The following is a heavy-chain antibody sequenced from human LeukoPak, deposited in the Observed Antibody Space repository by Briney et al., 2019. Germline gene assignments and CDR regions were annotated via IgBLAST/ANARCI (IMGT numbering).Heavy chain of an antibody. D-gene: IGHD2-15*01. Sequence: SETLSLTCTVSGGSISSSSYYWGWIRQPPGKGLEWIGSIYYSGSTYYNPSLKSRVTISVDTSKNQFSLKLSSVTAADTAVYYCARDPFACSGGSCYPLARRLGGQYYFDYWGQGTLVTVSS. J-gene: IGHJ4*02. CDR1: GGSISSSSYY. V-gene: IGHV4-39*02. CDR3: ARDPFACSGGSCYPLARRLGGQYYFDY. CDR2: IYYSGST.